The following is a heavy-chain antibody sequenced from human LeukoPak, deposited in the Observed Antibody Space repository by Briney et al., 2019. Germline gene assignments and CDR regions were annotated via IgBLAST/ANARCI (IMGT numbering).Heavy chain of an antibody. V-gene: IGHV4-39*01. J-gene: IGHJ5*02. CDR2: IYYSGST. CDR1: GGSISSSSYY. CDR3: ARPRDPGNWFDP. Sequence: PSETLSLTCTVSGGSISSSSYYWGWIRQPPGKGLEWIGSIYYSGSTYYNPSLKSRVTISADTSKNQFSLKLSSVTAADTAVYYCARPRDPGNWFDPWGQGTLVTVSS.